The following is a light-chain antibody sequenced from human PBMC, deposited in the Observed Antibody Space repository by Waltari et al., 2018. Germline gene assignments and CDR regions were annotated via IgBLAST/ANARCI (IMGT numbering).Light chain of an antibody. V-gene: IGKV1-5*03. CDR1: QSISGW. CDR3: QQYYISPYT. CDR2: EAS. Sequence: DIQMTQSPSTLSASVRDRVTITCRARQSISGWLAWYQQKPGKAPKVLIYEASSLESGVSSRFSGSGFGTEFTLTISSLQPDDSATYYCQQYYISPYTFGQGTKLEIK. J-gene: IGKJ2*01.